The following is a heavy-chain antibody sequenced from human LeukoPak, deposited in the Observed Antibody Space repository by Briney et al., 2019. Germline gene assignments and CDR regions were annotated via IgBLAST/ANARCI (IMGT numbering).Heavy chain of an antibody. V-gene: IGHV1-69*05. D-gene: IGHD1-26*01. Sequence: SVKVSCKASGTTFSRSAISRVRQAPGQGLEWMGGVIPVLGTTNYAQKFQDRVSITTDESTSTAYMEVSSLRPVDAAVYYCARDDGSATLGFDSWGQGTLVTVSS. CDR2: VIPVLGTT. J-gene: IGHJ4*02. CDR3: ARDDGSATLGFDS. CDR1: GTTFSRSA.